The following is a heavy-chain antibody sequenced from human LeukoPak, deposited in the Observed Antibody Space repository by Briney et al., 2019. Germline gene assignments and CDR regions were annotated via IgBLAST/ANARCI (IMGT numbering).Heavy chain of an antibody. CDR2: ISSNGGST. V-gene: IGHV3-64*01. Sequence: GGSQRLSCAASGFTFSSYAMHWVRQAPGKGLEYVSAISSNGGSTYYANSVKGRFTISRDNSKNTLYLQMGSLRAEDMAVYYCARVGNRYCSSTSCYSETWGQGTLVTVSS. CDR1: GFTFSSYA. D-gene: IGHD2-2*01. CDR3: ARVGNRYCSSTSCYSET. J-gene: IGHJ5*02.